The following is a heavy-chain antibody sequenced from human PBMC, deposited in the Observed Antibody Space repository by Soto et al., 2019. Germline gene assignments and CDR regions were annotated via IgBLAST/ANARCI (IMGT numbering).Heavy chain of an antibody. V-gene: IGHV5-51*01. CDR1: GYSFTSYW. CDR2: IYPGDSDT. CDR3: ARHGEYSYGYSWFDP. D-gene: IGHD5-18*01. J-gene: IGHJ5*02. Sequence: PGESLKISCKVSGYSFTSYWIGWVRQMPWKGLEWMGIIYPGDSDTRYSPSFQGQVTISADKSISTAYLQWSSLKASDTAMYYCARHGEYSYGYSWFDPWGQGTLVTVSS.